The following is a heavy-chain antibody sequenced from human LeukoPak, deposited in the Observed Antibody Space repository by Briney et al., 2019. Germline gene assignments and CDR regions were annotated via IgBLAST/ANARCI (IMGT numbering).Heavy chain of an antibody. D-gene: IGHD3-22*01. J-gene: IGHJ4*02. CDR3: AKAPYDSSGYMGD. CDR2: IWYDGSNK. Sequence: GGSLRLSCAASGVTFSSYGMHWVRQAPGKGLEWVAVIWYDGSNKYYADSVKGRFTISRDNAKNSLYLQMNSLRAEDTALYYCAKAPYDSSGYMGDWGQGTLVTVSS. V-gene: IGHV3-33*03. CDR1: GVTFSSYG.